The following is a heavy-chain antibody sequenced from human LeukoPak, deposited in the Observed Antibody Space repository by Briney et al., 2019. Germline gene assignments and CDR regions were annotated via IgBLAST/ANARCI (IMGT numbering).Heavy chain of an antibody. J-gene: IGHJ4*02. Sequence: PGGSLRLSCAASGFTVSSNHMSWVRQAPGKGLEWVSVIYSGDNTYYADSVRGRFTISRDNPKNTLYLQMNSLRAEDTAVYYCARDRAVADHDLGYWGQGTLVTVSS. D-gene: IGHD6-19*01. CDR1: GFTVSSNH. CDR3: ARDRAVADHDLGY. V-gene: IGHV3-53*01. CDR2: IYSGDNT.